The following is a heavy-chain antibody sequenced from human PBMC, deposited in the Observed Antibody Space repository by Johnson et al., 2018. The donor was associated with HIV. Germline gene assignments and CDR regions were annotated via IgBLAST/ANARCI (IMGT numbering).Heavy chain of an antibody. D-gene: IGHD2-8*02. J-gene: IGHJ3*02. CDR3: AREDPYDYSTGPDVFDI. CDR1: GFTVSSNY. CDR2: IYSGGSI. V-gene: IGHV3-66*01. Sequence: EMQLVESGGGVVQPGRSLRLSCAASGFTVSSNYMSWVRQAPGKGLEWVSVIYSGGSIYYADSVKGRFTISRDNSKNTLYLQMNSLRAEDTAVYYCAREDPYDYSTGPDVFDIWGQGTMVTVSS.